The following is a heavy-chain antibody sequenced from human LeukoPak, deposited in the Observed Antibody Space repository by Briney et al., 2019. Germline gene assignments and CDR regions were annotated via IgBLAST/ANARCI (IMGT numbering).Heavy chain of an antibody. V-gene: IGHV4-39*07. J-gene: IGHJ3*02. D-gene: IGHD6-13*01. CDR2: INHSGST. CDR3: ARSQVYSSSWYDAFDI. Sequence: SETLSLTCTVSGGSISSSSYYWSWIRQPPGKGLEWIGEINHSGSTNYNPSLKSRVTISVDTSKNQFSLKLSSVTAADTAVYYCARSQVYSSSWYDAFDIWGQGTMVTVSS. CDR1: GGSISSSSYY.